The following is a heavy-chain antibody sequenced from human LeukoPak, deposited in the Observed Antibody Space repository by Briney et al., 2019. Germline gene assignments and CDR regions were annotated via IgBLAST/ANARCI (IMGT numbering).Heavy chain of an antibody. Sequence: GGSLRLSCAASGFTFNKYDMTWARQAPGKGLEWVSTITGRSDKTYYTDSVKGRFVTSRDNSKDTLYLQMNSLRAEDTALYYCAKGGWLDDLGQGALFTVSS. CDR2: ITGRSDKT. V-gene: IGHV3-23*01. D-gene: IGHD6-19*01. J-gene: IGHJ4*02. CDR3: AKGGWLDD. CDR1: GFTFNKYD.